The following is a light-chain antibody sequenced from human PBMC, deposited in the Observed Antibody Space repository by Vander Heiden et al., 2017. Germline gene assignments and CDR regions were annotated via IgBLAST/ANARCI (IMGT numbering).Light chain of an antibody. CDR3: KQYNSLPYI. J-gene: IGKJ2*01. Sequence: DTQMTQSPSSLSASVGDRDTITCQASHDSNNYLNWYQQKPGKAPKLLIHGASLLETGVPARFSGSGSGTYFTFTISGLQAEDVATYYCKQYNSLPYIYGQGTKLEIK. CDR2: GAS. V-gene: IGKV1-33*01. CDR1: HDSNNY.